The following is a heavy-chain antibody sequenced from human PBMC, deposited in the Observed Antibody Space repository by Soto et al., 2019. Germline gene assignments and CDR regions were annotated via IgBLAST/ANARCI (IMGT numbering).Heavy chain of an antibody. V-gene: IGHV4-31*03. J-gene: IGHJ5*02. CDR3: ARDHSNGLYNWSDP. Sequence: SETLSITCTVSGDSSSSGDYYWSWIRQHPGKGLEWIGYIYYSGSTYHNPSLKSRVTMSVDTSKNQFSLKLSSMTAADTAVYYCARDHSNGLYNWSDPWGNCTLATDSS. CDR2: IYYSGST. D-gene: IGHD6-19*01. CDR1: GDSSSSGDYY.